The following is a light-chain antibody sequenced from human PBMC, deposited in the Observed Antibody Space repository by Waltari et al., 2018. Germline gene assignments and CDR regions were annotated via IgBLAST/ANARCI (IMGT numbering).Light chain of an antibody. CDR1: QGIRTD. CDR3: LQNYIYPWT. CDR2: AAS. Sequence: AIQMTQSPSSLSASVGDRVTITCRASQGIRTDLGWYHQKPGKAPKFLIYAASSLQSGVPSRFSGSGSGTDFTLTISSLQPEDFATYFCLQNYIYPWTFGQGTKVEIK. J-gene: IGKJ1*01. V-gene: IGKV1-6*01.